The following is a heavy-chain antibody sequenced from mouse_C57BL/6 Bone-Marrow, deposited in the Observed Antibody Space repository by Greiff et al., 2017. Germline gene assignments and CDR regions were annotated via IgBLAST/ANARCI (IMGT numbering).Heavy chain of an antibody. V-gene: IGHV1-64*01. Sequence: QVQLQQPGAELVKPGASVKLSCKASGYTFTSYWMHWVKQRPGQGLEWIGMIHPKSGSTNSNEKFKSKATLTVDKSTSTAYMQLSSLTSGDSAVDYCARGLHITTRYAMDYWGQGTSVTVSS. CDR3: ARGLHITTRYAMDY. CDR1: GYTFTSYW. CDR2: IHPKSGST. J-gene: IGHJ4*01. D-gene: IGHD1-1*01.